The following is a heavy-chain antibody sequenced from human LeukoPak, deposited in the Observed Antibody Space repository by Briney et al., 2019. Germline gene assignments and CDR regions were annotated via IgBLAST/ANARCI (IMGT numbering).Heavy chain of an antibody. CDR2: ITSNGDKT. J-gene: IGHJ4*02. CDR1: GFTFSSYA. D-gene: IGHD1-26*01. V-gene: IGHV3-64*01. CDR3: ARGGATTLFDY. Sequence: GGSLRLSCAASGFTFSSYAMHWVRQAPGKGLEYVSAITSNGDKTYYGNSVKGRSTISRDNSKNTLYLQMGSLRIEDMAVYYCARGGATTLFDYWGQGTLVTVSS.